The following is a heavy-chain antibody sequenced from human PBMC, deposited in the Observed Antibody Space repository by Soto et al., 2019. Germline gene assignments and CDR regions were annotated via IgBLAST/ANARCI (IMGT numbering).Heavy chain of an antibody. J-gene: IGHJ6*02. V-gene: IGHV3-30*09. Sequence: QVQVVECGGGVVQPGRSLRLSCAASGFTFSSYAMHWVRQAPGKGLEWVALISYDGSNKYYADSVKGRFAISRDNSKNTLYLQMNSLRAEDTAVYYCARMGLLHGMDVWGQGTTVTVSS. CDR3: ARMGLLHGMDV. D-gene: IGHD2-15*01. CDR2: ISYDGSNK. CDR1: GFTFSSYA.